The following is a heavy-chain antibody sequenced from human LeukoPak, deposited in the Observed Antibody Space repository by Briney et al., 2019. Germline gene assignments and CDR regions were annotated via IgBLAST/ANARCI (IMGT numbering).Heavy chain of an antibody. Sequence: PSETLSLTCTVSGGSISSSSYYWGWIRQPPGKGLEWIGSIYYSGSTNYNPSLKSRVTISVDTSKNQFSLKLSSVTAADTAVYYCARGRSHFDYWGQGTLVTVSS. CDR1: GGSISSSSYY. D-gene: IGHD2-15*01. J-gene: IGHJ4*02. CDR3: ARGRSHFDY. CDR2: IYYSGST. V-gene: IGHV4-39*07.